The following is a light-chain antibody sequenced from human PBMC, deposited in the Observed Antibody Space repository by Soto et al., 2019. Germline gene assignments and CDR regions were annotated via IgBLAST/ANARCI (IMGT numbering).Light chain of an antibody. V-gene: IGKV1-39*01. CDR3: QESSSTPYI. Sequence: DIQMTQSPSSLSASVGDRVTITCRASRTINNFLSWYQQKPGKPPKLLIYGASRLQSGVPSRFSGSGSGTDFILTISDLHTEDVAFYFCQESSSTPYIFGQGTKLEVK. J-gene: IGKJ2*01. CDR1: RTINNF. CDR2: GAS.